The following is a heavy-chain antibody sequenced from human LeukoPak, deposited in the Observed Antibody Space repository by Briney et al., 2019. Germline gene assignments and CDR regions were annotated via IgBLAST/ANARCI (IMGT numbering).Heavy chain of an antibody. CDR2: INHSEST. CDR3: AREKGGDGYRLDY. Sequence: SETLSLTCAVYGGSFSGYYWSWIRQPPGKGLEWIGEINHSESTNYNPSLKSRVTISVDTSKNQFSLKLRSVTAADTAVYFCAREKGGDGYRLDYWGQGTLVTVSS. V-gene: IGHV4-34*01. D-gene: IGHD5-24*01. CDR1: GGSFSGYY. J-gene: IGHJ4*02.